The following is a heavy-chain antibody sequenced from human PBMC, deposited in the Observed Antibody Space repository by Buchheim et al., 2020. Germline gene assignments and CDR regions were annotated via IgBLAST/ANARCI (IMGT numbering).Heavy chain of an antibody. CDR3: ARGEYSGSYPDYYYYYGMDV. V-gene: IGHV4-61*02. CDR2: IYTSGST. Sequence: QVQLQQWGAGLLKPSETLSLTCTVSGGSISSGSYYWSWIRQPAGKGLEWIGRIYTSGSTNYNPSLKSRVTISVDTSKNQFSLKLSSVTAADTAVYYCARGEYSGSYPDYYYYYGMDVWGQGTT. D-gene: IGHD1-26*01. J-gene: IGHJ6*02. CDR1: GGSISSGSYY.